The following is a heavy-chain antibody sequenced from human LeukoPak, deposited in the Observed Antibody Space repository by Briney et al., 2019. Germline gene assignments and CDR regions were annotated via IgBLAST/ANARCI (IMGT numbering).Heavy chain of an antibody. CDR2: IIPIFGTA. V-gene: IGHV1-69*01. CDR3: AKRGYSYGDFDY. CDR1: GGTFSSYA. J-gene: IGHJ4*02. D-gene: IGHD5-18*01. Sequence: SVKVSCKASGGTFSSYAISWVRQAPGQGLEWMGGIIPIFGTANYAQKFQGRVTITADESTSTAYMELSSLRSEDTAVYYCAKRGYSYGDFDYWGQGTLVTVSS.